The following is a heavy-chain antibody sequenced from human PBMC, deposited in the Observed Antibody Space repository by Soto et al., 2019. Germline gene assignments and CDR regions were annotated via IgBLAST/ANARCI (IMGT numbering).Heavy chain of an antibody. CDR3: ARGPAQVGLDWLLPPGLFDP. V-gene: IGHV4-34*01. CDR2: INHSGST. CDR1: GGSFSGYY. Sequence: ETLSLTCAVYGGSFSGYYWSWLRQPPGKGLEWIGEINHSGSTNYNPSLKSRVTISVDTSKNQFSLKLSSVTAADTAVYYCARGPAQVGLDWLLPPGLFDPWGQGTLVTVSS. J-gene: IGHJ5*02. D-gene: IGHD3-3*01.